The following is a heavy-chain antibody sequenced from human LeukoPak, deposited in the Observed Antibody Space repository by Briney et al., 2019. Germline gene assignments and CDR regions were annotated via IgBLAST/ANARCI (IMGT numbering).Heavy chain of an antibody. Sequence: QPGGSLRLSCAGSGFTFSTYELNWVRQAPGKGLEWVSVIYSGGSTYYADSGKGRFTISRDNSKNTLYLQMNSLRAEDTAVYYCARDDSSGYYWGQGTLVTVSS. CDR1: GFTFSTYE. D-gene: IGHD3-22*01. CDR2: IYSGGST. J-gene: IGHJ4*02. V-gene: IGHV3-53*01. CDR3: ARDDSSGYY.